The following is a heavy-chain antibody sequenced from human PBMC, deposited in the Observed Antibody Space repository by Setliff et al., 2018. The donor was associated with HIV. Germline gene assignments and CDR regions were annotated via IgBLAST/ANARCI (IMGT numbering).Heavy chain of an antibody. D-gene: IGHD1-26*01. CDR2: IIPILGIA. V-gene: IGHV1-69*10. CDR3: ARKYSGSYSSFFAFDI. J-gene: IGHJ3*02. CDR1: GGTFSSYA. Sequence: SVKVSCKASGGTFSSYAISWVRQAPGQGLEWMGGIIPILGIANYAQKFQGRVTITTDESTSTAYMELSSLRSEDTAVYYCARKYSGSYSSFFAFDIWGQGTMVTVSS.